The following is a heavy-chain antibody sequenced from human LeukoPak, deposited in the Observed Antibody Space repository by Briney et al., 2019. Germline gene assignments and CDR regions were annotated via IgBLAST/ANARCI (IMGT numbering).Heavy chain of an antibody. CDR3: AREGLGLSGSYHLYY. D-gene: IGHD1-26*01. CDR1: GGTFSSYA. J-gene: IGHJ4*02. CDR2: IIPIFGIA. Sequence: GASVKVSCKASGGTFSSYAISWVRQAPGQGLEWMGRIIPIFGIANYAQKFQGRVTITADKSTSTAYMELSSLRSEDTAVYYCAREGLGLSGSYHLYYWGQGTLVTVSS. V-gene: IGHV1-69*04.